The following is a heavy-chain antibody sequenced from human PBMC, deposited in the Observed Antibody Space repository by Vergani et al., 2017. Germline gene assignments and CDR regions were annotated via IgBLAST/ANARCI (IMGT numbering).Heavy chain of an antibody. V-gene: IGHV4-34*01. J-gene: IGHJ6*02. Sequence: QVQLQQWGAGLLKPSETLSLTCAVYGGSFSGYSWSWIRQPPGKGLEWIGEINDSGSTNYNPSLKSRVTISVDTSKNHFSLKLSSVTAAETAVYYCARDHMTTVRYYYGMDVWGRGTTVTVSS. CDR3: ARDHMTTVRYYYGMDV. D-gene: IGHD4-17*01. CDR1: GGSFSGYS. CDR2: INDSGST.